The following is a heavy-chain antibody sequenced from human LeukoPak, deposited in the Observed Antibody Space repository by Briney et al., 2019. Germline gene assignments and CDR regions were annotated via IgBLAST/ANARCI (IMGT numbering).Heavy chain of an antibody. V-gene: IGHV4-38-2*01. Sequence: PSETLSLTCAVSGYSISSGYYWGWIRQPAGKGLEWIGQIYFSGNTNYNPSLKSRVTISVDRSKNQFSLKLSSVTAADTAVYYCARHLWSEYHKFDYWGQGTLVTVSS. CDR2: IYFSGNT. CDR1: GYSISSGYY. J-gene: IGHJ4*02. CDR3: ARHLWSEYHKFDY. D-gene: IGHD3-3*01.